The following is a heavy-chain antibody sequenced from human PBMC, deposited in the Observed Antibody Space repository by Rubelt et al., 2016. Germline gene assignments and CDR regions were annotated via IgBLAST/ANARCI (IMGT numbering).Heavy chain of an antibody. J-gene: IGHJ4*02. V-gene: IGHV3-48*04. CDR1: RFRFSDYN. CDR3: AREGVTAPAFDY. Sequence: AGGSLRLSCAASRFRFSDYNMNWVRQAPGKGLDWVSYISSSSKTIYYADSVKGRFTISRDNAKNSLYLQMNSLRAEDTAMYYCAREGVTAPAFDYWGQGTLVTVSS. D-gene: IGHD2-21*02. CDR2: ISSSSKTI.